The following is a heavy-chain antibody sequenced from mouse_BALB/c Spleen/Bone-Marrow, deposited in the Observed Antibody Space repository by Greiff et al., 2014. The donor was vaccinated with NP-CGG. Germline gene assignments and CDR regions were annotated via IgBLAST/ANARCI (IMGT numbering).Heavy chain of an antibody. V-gene: IGHV14-3*02. CDR2: IDPANGNT. J-gene: IGHJ4*01. Sequence: VQLQQSGAELVKPGASVKLSCTASGFNIKDTYMHWVKQRPEQGLEWIGRIDPANGNTKYDTKFQGKATITADTSSNTAYLQLSSLTSEDTAVYYCARYYRYYYAMDYWGQGTSVTVSS. CDR3: ARYYRYYYAMDY. CDR1: GFNIKDTY. D-gene: IGHD1-1*01.